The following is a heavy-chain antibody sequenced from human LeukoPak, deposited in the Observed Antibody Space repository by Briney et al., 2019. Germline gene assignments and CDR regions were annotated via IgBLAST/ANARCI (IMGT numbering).Heavy chain of an antibody. V-gene: IGHV3-23*01. J-gene: IGHJ4*02. Sequence: GGPLRLSCAASGFTFSSYAMGWVRQAPGKGLEWVSDISGSGGSTYYADSVKGRFTISRDNSKNTLYLQMNSLRAEDTAVYYCAKSTDNDLELLLDYWGQGTLVTVSS. CDR2: ISGSGGST. D-gene: IGHD1-7*01. CDR3: AKSTDNDLELLLDY. CDR1: GFTFSSYA.